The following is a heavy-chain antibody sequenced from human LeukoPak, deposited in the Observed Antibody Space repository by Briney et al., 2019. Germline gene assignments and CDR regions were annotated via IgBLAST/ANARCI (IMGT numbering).Heavy chain of an antibody. V-gene: IGHV4-34*01. CDR1: GGSFSGYY. Sequence: SETLSLTCAVYGGSFSGYYWSWIRQPPGKGLEWIGEIDHSRSTNYNPSLKSRVTISVDTSKNQFSLKMTSVTAADTAVYYCARRVVVIASTGSLDPWGQGILVTVSS. J-gene: IGHJ5*02. CDR3: ARRVVVIASTGSLDP. CDR2: IDHSRST. D-gene: IGHD2-15*01.